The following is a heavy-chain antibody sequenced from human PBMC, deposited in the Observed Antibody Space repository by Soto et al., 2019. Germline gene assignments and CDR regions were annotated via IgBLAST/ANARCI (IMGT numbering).Heavy chain of an antibody. CDR3: TRKGPPRDAFDI. J-gene: IGHJ3*02. V-gene: IGHV3-23*04. CDR2: ISATGEST. CDR1: GFSFSSYA. Sequence: EVQLVESGGGLVQPGGSLRLSCAASGFSFSSYAMGWVRQFPGEGLEWVSSISATGESTFYADSVKGRFTISRDYPKNTLYLQMNSPRAEDTAVYYCTRKGPPRDAFDIWGQGTMVTVSS.